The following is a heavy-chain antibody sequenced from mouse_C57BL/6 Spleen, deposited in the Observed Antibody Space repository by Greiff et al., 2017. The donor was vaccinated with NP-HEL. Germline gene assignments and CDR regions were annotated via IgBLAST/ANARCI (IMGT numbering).Heavy chain of an antibody. J-gene: IGHJ1*03. CDR3: ARQIYYYGSPHWYFDV. Sequence: VQLQQSGPGLVKPSQSLSLTCSVTGYSITSGYYWNWIRQFPGNKLEWMGYISYDGSNNYNPSLKNRISITRDTSKNQFFLKLNSVTTEDTATYYCARQIYYYGSPHWYFDVWGTGTTVTVSS. CDR1: GYSITSGYY. CDR2: ISYDGSN. V-gene: IGHV3-6*01. D-gene: IGHD1-1*01.